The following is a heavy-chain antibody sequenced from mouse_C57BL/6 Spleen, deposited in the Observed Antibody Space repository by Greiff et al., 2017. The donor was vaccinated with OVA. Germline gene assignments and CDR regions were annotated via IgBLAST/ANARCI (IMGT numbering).Heavy chain of an antibody. CDR1: GFTFSSYT. CDR2: ISGGGGNT. V-gene: IGHV5-9*01. D-gene: IGHD1-1*01. CDR3: ARQEGTTVVFDY. J-gene: IGHJ2*01. Sequence: EVNLVESGGGLVKPGGSLKLSCAASGFTFSSYTMSWVRQTPEKRLEWVATISGGGGNTYYPDSVKGRFTISRDNAKNTLYLQMSSLRSEDTALYYCARQEGTTVVFDYWGQGTTLTVSS.